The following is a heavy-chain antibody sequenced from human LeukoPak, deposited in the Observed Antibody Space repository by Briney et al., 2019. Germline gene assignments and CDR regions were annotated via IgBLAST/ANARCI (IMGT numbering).Heavy chain of an antibody. V-gene: IGHV3-23*01. CDR1: GFTFNNYA. CDR2: ISASGGST. Sequence: GGSLRLSCAASGFTFNNYAMTWVRQAPGKGLEWVSAISASGGSTYYADSVKGRFTISRDNSKNTLYLQMNSLRAEDTAVYYCAKPRQQLVRYGLDVWGQGTTVIVS. D-gene: IGHD6-6*01. CDR3: AKPRQQLVRYGLDV. J-gene: IGHJ6*02.